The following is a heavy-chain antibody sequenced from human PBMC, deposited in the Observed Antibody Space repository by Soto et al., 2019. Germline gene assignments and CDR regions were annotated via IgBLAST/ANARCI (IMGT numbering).Heavy chain of an antibody. CDR2: IIPIFGTA. CDR3: ARVSGANYCGNPDYYYYGMDV. D-gene: IGHD4-4*01. Sequence: QVQLVQSGAEVKKPGSSVKVSCKASGGTFSSYAISWVRQAPGQGLEWMGGIIPIFGTANYAQKFQGRVTITADESTSTAYMELSSLRSEDTAVYYCARVSGANYCGNPDYYYYGMDVWGQGTTVTVSS. CDR1: GGTFSSYA. J-gene: IGHJ6*02. V-gene: IGHV1-69*01.